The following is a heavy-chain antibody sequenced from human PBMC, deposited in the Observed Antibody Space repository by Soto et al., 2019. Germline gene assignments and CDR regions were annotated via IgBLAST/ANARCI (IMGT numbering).Heavy chain of an antibody. CDR2: ISTSGSTI. Sequence: GVSLRLSCAASGFTFSRYEMNWVRQAPGKGLEWISYISTSGSTIYYADSVKGRFTISRDNAKNSLYLQMNSLRAEDTAVYYCPRELAAAGSFHYCGHGSLVTVSA. J-gene: IGHJ4*01. D-gene: IGHD6-13*01. V-gene: IGHV3-48*03. CDR1: GFTFSRYE. CDR3: PRELAAAGSFHY.